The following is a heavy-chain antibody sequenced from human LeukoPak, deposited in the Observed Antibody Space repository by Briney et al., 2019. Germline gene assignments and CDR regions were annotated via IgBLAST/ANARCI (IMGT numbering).Heavy chain of an antibody. J-gene: IGHJ6*03. V-gene: IGHV1-18*01. D-gene: IGHD5-12*01. CDR1: GYTFTSYG. CDR2: ISAYNGNT. Sequence: GASVKVSCKAPGYTFTSYGISWVRQAPGQGLEWMGWISAYNGNTNYAQKLRGRVTMTTDTSTSTAYMELRSLRSDDTAVYYCARDGDSGYDYLPGDYYYYYMDVWGKGTTVTVSS. CDR3: ARDGDSGYDYLPGDYYYYYMDV.